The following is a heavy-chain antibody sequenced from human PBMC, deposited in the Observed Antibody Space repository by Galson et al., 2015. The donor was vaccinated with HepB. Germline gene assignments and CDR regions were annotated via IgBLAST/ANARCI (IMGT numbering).Heavy chain of an antibody. D-gene: IGHD4-17*01. J-gene: IGHJ1*01. CDR3: TRHAYGDYSTHYAEYFQH. CDR2: IRSKANSYAT. Sequence: SLRLSCAASGFTFSGSAMHWVRQASGKGLEWVGRIRSKANSYATAYAASVKGRFTISRDDSKNTAYLQMNSLKTEDTAVYYCTRHAYGDYSTHYAEYFQHWGQGTLVTVSS. CDR1: GFTFSGSA. V-gene: IGHV3-73*01.